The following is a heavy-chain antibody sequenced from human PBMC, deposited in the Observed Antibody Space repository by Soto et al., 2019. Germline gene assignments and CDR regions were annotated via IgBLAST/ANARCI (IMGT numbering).Heavy chain of an antibody. J-gene: IGHJ4*02. CDR1: GFTFSSYA. CDR3: AKMLTMVRGATGLRDFDF. D-gene: IGHD3-10*01. Sequence: EVQLLEAGGNLIQPGGSLRLSCAASGFTFSSYAMSWVRQAPGQGLEWLSAISGPGATIYYADSVKGRFTISRDNSKNTLYLQMKSLTAEDTAVYYCAKMLTMVRGATGLRDFDFWGQGTLVTVSS. V-gene: IGHV3-23*01. CDR2: ISGPGATI.